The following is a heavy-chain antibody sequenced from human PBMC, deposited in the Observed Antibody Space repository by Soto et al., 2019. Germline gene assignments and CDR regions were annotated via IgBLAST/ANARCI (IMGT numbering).Heavy chain of an antibody. CDR2: ISSSGSTI. D-gene: IGHD2-15*01. V-gene: IGHV3-48*03. CDR1: GFTFSSYE. CDR3: ATLVVVVAASDY. J-gene: IGHJ4*02. Sequence: EVQLVESGGGLVQPGGSLRLSCAASGFTFSSYEMNWVRQAPGKGLEWVSYISSSGSTIYYADSVKGRFTISRDNAKNSLYLQMNSLRAEDTAVYYCATLVVVVAASDYWGQGTLFTVSS.